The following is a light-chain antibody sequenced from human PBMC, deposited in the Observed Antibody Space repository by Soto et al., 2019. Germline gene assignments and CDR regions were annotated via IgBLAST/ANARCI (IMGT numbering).Light chain of an antibody. CDR2: KSS. CDR3: QQYNTSSWT. Sequence: DIQMTQFPSTLSASVGDRVTITCRASQSISNRLAWFQQKSGEAPNLLIHKSSSLESGVPSRFSGSGSGTEFTLTISSLQPDDVATYYCQQYNTSSWTFGQGTKVEIK. V-gene: IGKV1-5*03. CDR1: QSISNR. J-gene: IGKJ1*01.